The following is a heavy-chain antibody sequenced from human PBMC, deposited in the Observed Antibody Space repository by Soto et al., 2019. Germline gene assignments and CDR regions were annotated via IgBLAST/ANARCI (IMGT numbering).Heavy chain of an antibody. CDR2: ISSSSYI. CDR1: GFTFSSYS. J-gene: IGHJ2*01. V-gene: IGHV3-21*01. CDR3: ARDLGDGGYCSGGSCYPNYWYFDL. Sequence: PGGSLRLSCAASGFTFSSYSMNWVRQAPGKGLEWVSSISSSSYIYYADSVKGRFTISRDNAKNSLYLQMNSLRAEDTAVYYCARDLGDGGYCSGGSCYPNYWYFDLWGRGTLVTVSS. D-gene: IGHD2-15*01.